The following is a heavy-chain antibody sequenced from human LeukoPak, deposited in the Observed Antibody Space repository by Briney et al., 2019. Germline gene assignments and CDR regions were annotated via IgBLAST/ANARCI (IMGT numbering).Heavy chain of an antibody. CDR1: GFTFSSYA. V-gene: IGHV3-64D*09. CDR2: ISSNGGST. CDR3: VKDYNWNIFHY. J-gene: IGHJ4*02. D-gene: IGHD1/OR15-1a*01. Sequence: GGSLRPSCSASGFTFSSYAMHWVRQAPGKGLEYVSAISSNGGSTYYADSVKGRFTISRDNSKNTLYLQMSSPRAEDTAVYYCVKDYNWNIFHYWGQGTLVTVSS.